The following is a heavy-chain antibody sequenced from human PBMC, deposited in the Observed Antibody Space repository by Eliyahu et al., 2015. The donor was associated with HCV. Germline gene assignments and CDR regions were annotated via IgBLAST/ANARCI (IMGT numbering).Heavy chain of an antibody. J-gene: IGHJ5*02. D-gene: IGHD2-2*01. V-gene: IGHV4-34*01. CDR3: ARGPLSNIVVVPAAKRLSRFDP. Sequence: GKGLEWIGEINHSGSTNYNPSLKSRVTISVDTSKNQFSLKLSSVTAADTAVYYCARGPLSNIVVVPAAKRLSRFDPWGQGTLVTVSS. CDR2: INHSGST.